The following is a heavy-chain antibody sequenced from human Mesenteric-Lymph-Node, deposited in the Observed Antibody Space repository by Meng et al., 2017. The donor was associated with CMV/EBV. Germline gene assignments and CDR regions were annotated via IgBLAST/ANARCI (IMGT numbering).Heavy chain of an antibody. V-gene: IGHV4-34*01. CDR2: INHSGST. CDR3: ARVLKTRLRYLDY. D-gene: IGHD4-17*01. J-gene: IGHJ4*02. CDR1: GGSFSGYY. Sequence: TCAVYGGSFSGYYWSWIRQPPGKGLEWIGEINHSGSTNYNPSLKSRVTISVDTSKNQFSLKLSSVTAADTAVYYCARVLKTRLRYLDYWGQGTLVTVSS.